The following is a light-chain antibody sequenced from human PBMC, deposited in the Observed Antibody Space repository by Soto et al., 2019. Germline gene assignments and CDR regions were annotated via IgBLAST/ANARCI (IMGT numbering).Light chain of an antibody. V-gene: IGKV3-15*01. J-gene: IGKJ2*01. CDR1: QSVNSN. Sequence: EVVMTQSPATVSVSPGEGATLSCRASQSVNSNLAWYQQKPGQAPRLLIHGASTRATGVPARFSGSGSGTEFTLSISSLQSEDFAVYYRQQYNDWPQYTFGQGTRLEIK. CDR3: QQYNDWPQYT. CDR2: GAS.